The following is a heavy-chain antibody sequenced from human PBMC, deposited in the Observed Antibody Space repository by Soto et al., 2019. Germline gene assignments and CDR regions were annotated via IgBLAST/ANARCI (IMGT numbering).Heavy chain of an antibody. CDR1: EFTFSSYT. CDR3: ARDRGSGYDSGSGLLDY. D-gene: IGHD5-12*01. CDR2: ITSSSSYK. Sequence: EVQLVESGGGLVKPGGSLRLSCAASEFTFSSYTINWVRQAPGKGLEWVSSITSSSSYKYYADSVKGRFTISRDNAKKSLYPQMNSLRAEDTAVYYCARDRGSGYDSGSGLLDYWGQGTLVTVSS. J-gene: IGHJ4*02. V-gene: IGHV3-21*01.